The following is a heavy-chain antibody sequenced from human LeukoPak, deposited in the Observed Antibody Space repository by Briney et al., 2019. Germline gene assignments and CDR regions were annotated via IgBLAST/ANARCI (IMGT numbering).Heavy chain of an antibody. CDR2: IYYSGST. Sequence: SETLSLTCTVSGGSISSSSYYWGWIRQPPGKGLEWIGSIYYSGSTYYYPSLKSRVTISIDTSKNQFSLKLSSVTAADTAVYYCARAEDDAFDIWGQGTMVTVSS. V-gene: IGHV4-39*07. CDR3: ARAEDDAFDI. J-gene: IGHJ3*02. CDR1: GGSISSSSYY.